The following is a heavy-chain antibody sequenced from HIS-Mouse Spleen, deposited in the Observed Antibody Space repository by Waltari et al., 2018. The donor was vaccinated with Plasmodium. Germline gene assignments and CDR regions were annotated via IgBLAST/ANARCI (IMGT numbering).Heavy chain of an antibody. V-gene: IGHV4-59*01. CDR2: IYYSGST. Sequence: QVQLQESGPGLVKPSETLSLTCTVSGCSISSYYWSWIRQPPGKGLEWIGYIYYSGSTNYNPSLKSRVTISVDTSKNQFSLKLSSVTAADTAVYYCARVGRRIWGAFDIWGQGTMVTVSS. CDR1: GCSISSYY. CDR3: ARVGRRIWGAFDI. D-gene: IGHD3-16*01. J-gene: IGHJ3*02.